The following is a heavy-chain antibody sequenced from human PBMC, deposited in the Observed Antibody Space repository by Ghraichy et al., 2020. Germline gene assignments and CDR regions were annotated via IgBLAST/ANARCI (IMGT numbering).Heavy chain of an antibody. Sequence: GGSLRLSCTASGFTFGDYAMSWFRQAPGKGLEWVGFIRSKAYGGTTEYAASVKGRFTISRDDSKSIAYLQMNSLKTEDTAVYYCTRGDYFYGSGSYGMDVWGQGTTVTVSS. CDR2: IRSKAYGGTT. J-gene: IGHJ6*02. CDR1: GFTFGDYA. CDR3: TRGDYFYGSGSYGMDV. V-gene: IGHV3-49*03. D-gene: IGHD3-10*01.